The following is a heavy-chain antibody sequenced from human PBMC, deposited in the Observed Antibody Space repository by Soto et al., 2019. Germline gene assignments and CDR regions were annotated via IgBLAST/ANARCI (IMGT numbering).Heavy chain of an antibody. J-gene: IGHJ4*02. CDR1: GFSLCPCGVG. V-gene: IGHV2-5*02. CDR2: IYWDDDT. Sequence: QITLKESGSALVKPPQTLSLPSTFSGFSLCPCGVGVGWIRHPPGTALEWRALIYWDDDTRYSPSLKSMLAITQDTSKTQVELTMTNVEAVDTATYYCLYRADPPRAGYYFDSWGKGTLVTVS. CDR3: LYRADPPRAGYYFDS.